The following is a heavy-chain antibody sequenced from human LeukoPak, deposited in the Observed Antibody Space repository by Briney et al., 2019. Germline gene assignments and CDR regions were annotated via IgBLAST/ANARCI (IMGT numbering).Heavy chain of an antibody. D-gene: IGHD3-3*01. CDR1: GFTVSSNY. CDR2: VYSGGGT. CDR3: ARDPRYYDFWSGWDMDV. J-gene: IGHJ6*03. V-gene: IGHV3-53*01. Sequence: GGSLRLSCAASGFTVSSNYMRWVRQAPGEGLEWVSVVYSGGGTYYADPVKGRFTISRDNSKNTLYLQMNSLRAEDTAVYYCARDPRYYDFWSGWDMDVWGKGTTVTVSS.